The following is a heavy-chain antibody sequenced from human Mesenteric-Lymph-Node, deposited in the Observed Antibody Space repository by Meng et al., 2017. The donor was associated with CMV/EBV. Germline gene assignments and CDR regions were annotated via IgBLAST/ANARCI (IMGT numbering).Heavy chain of an antibody. V-gene: IGHV3-48*03. CDR1: GFTFSSYE. D-gene: IGHD1-1*01. Sequence: GESLKISCAASGFTFSSYEMNWVRQAPGKGLEWVSYISSSGSTTYYADSVKGRLTISRDNAKNSLYLQMHSLRAEDTAVYYCARDGTFTAGTTYSFYYAMDVWGRGTTVTVSS. CDR3: ARDGTFTAGTTYSFYYAMDV. J-gene: IGHJ6*02. CDR2: ISSSGSTT.